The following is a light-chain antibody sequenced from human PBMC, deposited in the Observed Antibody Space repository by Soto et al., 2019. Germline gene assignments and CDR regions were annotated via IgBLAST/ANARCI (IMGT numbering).Light chain of an antibody. CDR1: SGDIARNY. CDR3: QSYDSSNQGV. CDR2: EDD. J-gene: IGLJ2*01. V-gene: IGLV6-57*03. Sequence: LTQPASVSGSPGQSITISCTRSSGDIARNYVQWYQQRPGSAPSAVIHEDDQRPSGVPDRFSGSVDRSSNSASLTISGLKTEDEADYYCQSYDSSNQGVFGGGTKLTVL.